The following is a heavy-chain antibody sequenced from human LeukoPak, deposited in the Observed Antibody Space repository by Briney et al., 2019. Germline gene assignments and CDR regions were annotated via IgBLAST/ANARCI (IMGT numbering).Heavy chain of an antibody. J-gene: IGHJ4*02. Sequence: PGGSLRLSCAASGFTFSSYGMHWVRQAPGKGLEWVAVIWYDGSNKYYADSVKGRFTISRDNSKNTLYLQMNSLRAEDTAVYYCARPRGYDYNYFDYWGQGTLVTVSS. D-gene: IGHD3-22*01. V-gene: IGHV3-33*01. CDR1: GFTFSSYG. CDR3: ARPRGYDYNYFDY. CDR2: IWYDGSNK.